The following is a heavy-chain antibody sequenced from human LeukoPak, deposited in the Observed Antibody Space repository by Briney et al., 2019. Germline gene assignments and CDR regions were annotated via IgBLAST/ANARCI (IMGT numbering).Heavy chain of an antibody. V-gene: IGHV3-7*01. J-gene: IGHJ1*01. CDR2: IKQDGSEK. Sequence: QPGGSLRLSCAASGFTFSSYWMSWVRQAPGKGLEWVANIKQDGSEKYYLDSVKGRFTISRDNAKNSLYLQMNSLRAEDTAVYYCARGGGGHYYDSSGYYYFGYFQHWGQGTLVTVSS. CDR3: ARGGGGHYYDSSGYYYFGYFQH. D-gene: IGHD3-22*01. CDR1: GFTFSSYW.